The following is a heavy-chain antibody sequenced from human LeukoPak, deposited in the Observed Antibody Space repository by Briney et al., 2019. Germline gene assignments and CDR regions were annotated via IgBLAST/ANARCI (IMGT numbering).Heavy chain of an antibody. D-gene: IGHD3-3*01. Sequence: SQTLSLTCTVSGGSISSGSYYWSWIRQPAGKGLEWIGRIYTSGSTNHNPSLKSRVTISVDTSKNQFSLKLSSVTAADTAVYYCARDLDFWSGYRSLGAFDIWGQGTMVTVSS. V-gene: IGHV4-61*02. CDR3: ARDLDFWSGYRSLGAFDI. CDR1: GGSISSGSYY. CDR2: IYTSGST. J-gene: IGHJ3*02.